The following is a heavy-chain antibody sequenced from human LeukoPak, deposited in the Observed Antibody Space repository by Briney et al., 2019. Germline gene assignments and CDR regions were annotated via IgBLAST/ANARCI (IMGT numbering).Heavy chain of an antibody. J-gene: IGHJ6*03. V-gene: IGHV3-23*01. CDR3: ASCLTGDADYYYYYMDV. Sequence: TGGSLRLSCAASGFTLSTYAMSWVRQAPGKGLEWVSGITGSGDNTYYADSVRGRFTISRDNSKNTLYLQMNSLRAEDTAIYYCASCLTGDADYYYYYMDVWGKGTTVTVSS. D-gene: IGHD7-27*01. CDR1: GFTLSTYA. CDR2: ITGSGDNT.